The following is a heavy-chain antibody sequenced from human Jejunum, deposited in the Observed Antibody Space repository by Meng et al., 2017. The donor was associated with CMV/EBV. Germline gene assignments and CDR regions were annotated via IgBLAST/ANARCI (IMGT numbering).Heavy chain of an antibody. V-gene: IGHV1-2*06. D-gene: IGHD1-7*01. Sequence: KVYCKASGYHFTGYYMHWVRQAPGQGLEWMGRINPDTGGTNYAQKFQGRVTMTRDTSISTAYMELSRLTSDDTAVYFCMTVTGNYPYWGQGALVTVSS. CDR3: MTVTGNYPY. CDR2: INPDTGGT. CDR1: GYHFTGYY. J-gene: IGHJ4*02.